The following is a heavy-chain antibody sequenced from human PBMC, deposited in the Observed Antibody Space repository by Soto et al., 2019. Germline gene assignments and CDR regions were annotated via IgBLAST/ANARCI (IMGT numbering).Heavy chain of an antibody. D-gene: IGHD4-4*01. CDR1: GGSISNYY. V-gene: IGHV4-59*01. Sequence: QVQLQESGPGLVKPSETLSLTCTVSGGSISNYYWNWIRQPPGKGLEWIGYIDYSGDTNYNPSLESRVTILLDTSQNQFSLRLGSVTAADTAVYYCARETVTPGAYYYYMDVWGKGTTVTVSS. CDR2: IDYSGDT. J-gene: IGHJ6*03. CDR3: ARETVTPGAYYYYMDV.